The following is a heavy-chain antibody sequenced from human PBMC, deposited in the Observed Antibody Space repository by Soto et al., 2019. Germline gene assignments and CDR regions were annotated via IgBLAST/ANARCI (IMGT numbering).Heavy chain of an antibody. Sequence: GGSLRLSCAASGFTFTNAWMNWVRQAPGKGLEWIGRIKSKTYGETTDFISPVKGRFTISRDDSKDTVYLQMNSLKTEYTAVSAAVTEFNFRENWF. CDR1: GFTFTNAW. V-gene: IGHV3-15*01. J-gene: IGHJ5*01. CDR2: IKSKTYGETT. CDR3: VTEFNFRENWF. D-gene: IGHD3-10*01.